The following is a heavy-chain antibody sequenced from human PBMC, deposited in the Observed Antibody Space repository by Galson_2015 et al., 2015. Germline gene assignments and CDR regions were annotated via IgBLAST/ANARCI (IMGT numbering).Heavy chain of an antibody. CDR1: GFSLPTSGVG. J-gene: IGHJ4*02. D-gene: IGHD6-19*01. CDR2: IYWDDDK. CDR3: AHRRAVAGTGLFDY. Sequence: PALVNPTQPLTLPFTFSGFSLPTSGVGVGWIRQPPGKALEWLALIYWDDDKRYSPSLKSRLTITKDTSKNQVVLTMTNMDPVDTATYFCAHRRAVAGTGLFDYWGQGTLVTVSS. V-gene: IGHV2-5*02.